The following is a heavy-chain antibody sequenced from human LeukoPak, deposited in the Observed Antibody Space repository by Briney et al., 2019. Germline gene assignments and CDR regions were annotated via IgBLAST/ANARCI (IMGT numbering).Heavy chain of an antibody. Sequence: GGSLRLSCAASGFTFSSYGMNWVREAPGKGLEWVSSISSTSTYIYYADSVKGRFTISRANAKNSVYLQMNSLRGEDTAVYYCARDGGGAYYYGSGAEFDYWGQGTLVTVSS. CDR2: ISSTSTYI. CDR1: GFTFSSYG. V-gene: IGHV3-21*01. J-gene: IGHJ4*02. CDR3: ARDGGGAYYYGSGAEFDY. D-gene: IGHD3-10*01.